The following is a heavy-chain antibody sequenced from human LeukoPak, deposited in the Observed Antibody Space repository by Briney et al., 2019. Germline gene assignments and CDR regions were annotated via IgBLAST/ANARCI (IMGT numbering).Heavy chain of an antibody. CDR1: GGSFSGFY. V-gene: IGHV4-34*01. CDR3: ARVLINNSSSWYAAGSFDY. CDR2: INHSGST. Sequence: PSETLSLTCAVYGGSFSGFYWSWIRQPPGKGLEWIGEINHSGSTNYNPSLKSRVTISVDTSKNQFSLKLSSVTAADTAVYYCARVLINNSSSWYAAGSFDYWGQGTLVTVSS. D-gene: IGHD6-13*01. J-gene: IGHJ4*02.